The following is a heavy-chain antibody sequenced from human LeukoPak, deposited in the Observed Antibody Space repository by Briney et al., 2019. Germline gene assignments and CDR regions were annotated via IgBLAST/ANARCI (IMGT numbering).Heavy chain of an antibody. CDR2: IYHSGST. D-gene: IGHD2-8*02. CDR1: GYSISSGYY. V-gene: IGHV4-38-2*02. J-gene: IGHJ4*02. CDR3: ARGAGGYLYYFDY. Sequence: SETLSLTCTVSGYSISSGYYWGWIRQPPGKGLEWIGSIYHSGSTYYNPSLKSRVTISVDTSKNQFSLKLSSVTAADTAVYYCARGAGGYLYYFDYWGQGTLVTVSS.